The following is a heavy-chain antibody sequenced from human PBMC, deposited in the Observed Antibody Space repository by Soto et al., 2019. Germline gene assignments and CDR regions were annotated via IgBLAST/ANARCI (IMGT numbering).Heavy chain of an antibody. J-gene: IGHJ4*02. CDR3: AKPLYSSGWYGFDS. CDR1: GFTFSSYA. V-gene: IGHV3-23*01. D-gene: IGHD6-19*01. CDR2: ISGSDDNT. Sequence: EVQLLESGGGLVQPGGSLRLSCAASGFTFSSYAMNWVRQAPGKGLEWVSAISGSDDNTHYADSVKGRFTISRDNSKNTLYLQMKSLRAEDTAVYYCAKPLYSSGWYGFDSWGQGTLVTVSS.